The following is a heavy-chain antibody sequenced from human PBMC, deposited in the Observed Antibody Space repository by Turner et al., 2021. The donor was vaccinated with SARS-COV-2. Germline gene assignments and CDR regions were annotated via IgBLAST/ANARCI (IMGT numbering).Heavy chain of an antibody. CDR1: GFPFSSYS. V-gene: IGHV3-21*02. J-gene: IGHJ4*02. CDR3: TRSRDYYGSGTYYNYDY. D-gene: IGHD3-10*01. CDR2: INSGSSYI. Sequence: VQLVESGGGLVKPGGSLRLSCAASGFPFSSYSMNWVRQAPEKGLEWCTSINSGSSYIYYADSLKGRVTISRDNTKRSLFLQMNSLRVEDTAVYYCTRSRDYYGSGTYYNYDYWGQGTLVTVSS.